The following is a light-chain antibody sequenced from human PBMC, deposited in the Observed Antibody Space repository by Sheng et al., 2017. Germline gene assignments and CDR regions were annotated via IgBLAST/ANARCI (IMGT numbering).Light chain of an antibody. CDR2: VAS. CDR3: QQSYTTPYT. CDR1: QSIANY. V-gene: IGKV1-39*01. J-gene: IGKJ2*01. Sequence: IQMTQSPSSLSASVGDRVTITCRASQSIANYLNWYQQKPGKAPNLLIYVASNLQSGVPSRFSGSGSGTDFTLTITNLQPEDFAAYFCQQSYTTPYTFGQGTKLEIK.